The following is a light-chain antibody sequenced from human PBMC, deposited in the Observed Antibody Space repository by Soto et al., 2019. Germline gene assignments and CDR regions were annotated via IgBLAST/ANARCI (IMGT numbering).Light chain of an antibody. V-gene: IGLV4-69*01. CDR3: QTWGTGIVV. CDR2: LNSDGSH. Sequence: QLVLTQSPSASASLGASVKITCTLTSGYSSYAIAWHQQQPQKGPRYLMKLNSDGSHNKGDGVPDRFSGSSSGTERYLTISSLQSEDEADYYCQTWGTGIVVFGGGTKVTVL. CDR1: SGYSSYA. J-gene: IGLJ2*01.